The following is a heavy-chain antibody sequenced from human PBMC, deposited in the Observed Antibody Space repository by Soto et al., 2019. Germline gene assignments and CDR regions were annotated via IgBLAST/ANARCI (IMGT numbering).Heavy chain of an antibody. D-gene: IGHD2-21*02. Sequence: GSGPTLVNPTQTLTLTCTFAGFSLSTSGMCVSWIRQPPGKALEWLALIDWDEDKYYSTSLKSRLTISKDTSKNQVVLTMTNMDPVDTATYYCARTSYDGTAHNSLYYFDYWGQGTLVTVSS. J-gene: IGHJ4*02. CDR1: GFSLSTSGMC. CDR3: ARTSYDGTAHNSLYYFDY. CDR2: IDWDEDK. V-gene: IGHV2-70*13.